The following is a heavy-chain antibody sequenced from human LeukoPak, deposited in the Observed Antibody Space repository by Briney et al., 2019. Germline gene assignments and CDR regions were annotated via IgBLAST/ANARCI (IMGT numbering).Heavy chain of an antibody. CDR1: GFIFSAFG. V-gene: IGHV3-23*01. J-gene: IGHJ4*02. CDR3: ASSMGFWNAEFTSITD. CDR2: LNSGGGVT. D-gene: IGHD1-1*01. Sequence: PGGSLRLSCAASGFIFSAFGMTWVRQPPGRGLEWVSALNSGGGVTYYADSVKGRFTISRDNSDNTLFLQMDSLRAEDTAVYFCASSMGFWNAEFTSITDWGQGTQVTVSS.